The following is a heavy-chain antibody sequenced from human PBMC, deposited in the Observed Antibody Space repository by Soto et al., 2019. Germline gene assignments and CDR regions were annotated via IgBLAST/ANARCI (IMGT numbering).Heavy chain of an antibody. CDR3: ARWSYLDY. CDR2: ISGSDGKT. V-gene: IGHV3-23*01. CDR1: GFSFGSYA. J-gene: IGHJ4*02. Sequence: PGGSLRLSCAASGFSFGSYALSWVRQAPGKGLEWVSTISGSDGKTFYADSVKGRFSISRDTSQSTLYLQMKSLRADDTAMYYCARWSYLDYWGQGT. D-gene: IGHD3-3*01.